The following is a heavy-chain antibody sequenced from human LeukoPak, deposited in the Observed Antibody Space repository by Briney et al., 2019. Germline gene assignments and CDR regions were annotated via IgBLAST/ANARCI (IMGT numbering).Heavy chain of an antibody. V-gene: IGHV4-30-2*01. CDR3: ASGSPGDAFDI. J-gene: IGHJ3*02. CDR2: IYHSGST. CDR1: GGSISSGGYS. D-gene: IGHD2-2*03. Sequence: SETLSLTCAVSGGSISSGGYSWSWIRQPPGKGLEWIGYIYHSGSTYYNPSLKSRVTISVDRSKNQFPLKLSSVTAADTAVYYCASGSPGDAFDIWGQGTMVTVSS.